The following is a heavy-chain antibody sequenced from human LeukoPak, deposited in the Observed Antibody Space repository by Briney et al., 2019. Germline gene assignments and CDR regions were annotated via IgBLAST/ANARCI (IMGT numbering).Heavy chain of an antibody. J-gene: IGHJ2*01. V-gene: IGHV1-18*01. CDR3: ARGPLGSGSYIYWYFDL. CDR2: ISAYNGNT. CDR1: GYTFTSYG. D-gene: IGHD3-10*01. Sequence: ASVKVSCKASGYTFTSYGISWVRQAPGQGLEWMGWISAYNGNTNYAQKLQGRVTMTTDTSTSTAYMELRSLRSDDTAVYYCARGPLGSGSYIYWYFDLWGRGTLVTVSS.